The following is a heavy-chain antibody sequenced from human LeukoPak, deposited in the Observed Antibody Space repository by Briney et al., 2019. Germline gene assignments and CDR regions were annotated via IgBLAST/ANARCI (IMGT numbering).Heavy chain of an antibody. V-gene: IGHV3-7*03. CDR2: IKQDGSEK. Sequence: GGSLRLSCAASGFTFSSYWMSWVRQAPGKGLEWVANIKQDGSEKYYVDSVKGRFTISRDNAKNSLYLQMNILRAEDAAVYYCARGLYDFWGGYGAYYFDYWGQGTLVTVSS. CDR1: GFTFSSYW. CDR3: ARGLYDFWGGYGAYYFDY. D-gene: IGHD3-3*01. J-gene: IGHJ4*02.